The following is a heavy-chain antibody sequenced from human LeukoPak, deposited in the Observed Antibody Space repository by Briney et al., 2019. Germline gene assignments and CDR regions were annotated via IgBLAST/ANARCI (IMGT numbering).Heavy chain of an antibody. CDR2: ISSSSSHT. CDR3: ARTSTGFDY. J-gene: IGHJ4*02. V-gene: IGHV3-21*01. CDR1: GFTFSSYS. Sequence: GGSLRLSCAASGFTFSSYSMNWVRQAPGKGLEWVSSISSSSSHTYYADSLRGRFTISRDNAKNSLYLQMNSLRAEDTAVYHCARTSTGFDYWGQGTLVTVSS. D-gene: IGHD2-8*02.